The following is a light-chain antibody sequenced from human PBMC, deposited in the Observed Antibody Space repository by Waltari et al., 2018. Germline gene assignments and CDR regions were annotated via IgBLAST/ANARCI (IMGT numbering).Light chain of an antibody. CDR2: LGS. Sequence: DIVMTQSPVSLPVTPGEPASISCRASQSLQYRNGYNYPDWYLQKPGHSPQLLIYLGSNRASGVPDRFSGSGSGTDFTLRISKVEAEDVGVYFCLQALQTPYTFGQGTKLEIK. V-gene: IGKV2-28*01. J-gene: IGKJ2*01. CDR3: LQALQTPYT. CDR1: QSLQYRNGYNY.